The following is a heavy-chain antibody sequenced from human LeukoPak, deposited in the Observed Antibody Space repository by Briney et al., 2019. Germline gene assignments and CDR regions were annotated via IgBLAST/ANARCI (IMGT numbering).Heavy chain of an antibody. CDR1: VFIFRIYD. J-gene: IGHJ6*04. D-gene: IGHD2-21*01. V-gene: IGHV3-30*04. CDR3: ARDRVANIGFWGMDV. CDR2: ISCDVCNK. Sequence: GGSLRLFCASSVFIFRIYDRQGAPEARGKAVVGGADISCDVCNKYYADSVKGRFNISSDNSKNTLYLQMNRLRAEDTAVYYCARDRVANIGFWGMDVWGKGTPVTVSS.